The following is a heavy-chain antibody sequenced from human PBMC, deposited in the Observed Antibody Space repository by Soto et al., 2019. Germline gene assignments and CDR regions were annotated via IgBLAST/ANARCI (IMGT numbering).Heavy chain of an antibody. J-gene: IGHJ6*02. D-gene: IGHD3-3*01. Sequence: GGSLRLSCAASGFTFSSYGMHWVRQAPGKGLEWVAVMSYDGSNKYYADSVKGRFTISRDNSKNTLYLQMNSLRAEDTAVYYCAKDRREYAIFGVVMTDYGMDVWGQGTTVTVSS. CDR2: MSYDGSNK. V-gene: IGHV3-30*18. CDR1: GFTFSSYG. CDR3: AKDRREYAIFGVVMTDYGMDV.